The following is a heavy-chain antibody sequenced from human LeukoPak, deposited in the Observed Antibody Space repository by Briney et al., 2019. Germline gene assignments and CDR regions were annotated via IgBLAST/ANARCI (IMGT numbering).Heavy chain of an antibody. Sequence: GGSLRLSCAASGVTFHDYAMHWVRQVPGKGLEWVSGITWNSGSVLYADSVRGRFTISRDNAKNSLYLQMNSLRPEDMAFYYCAKGLGVASLIVDALDMWGQGTMVTV. D-gene: IGHD3/OR15-3a*01. V-gene: IGHV3-9*03. J-gene: IGHJ3*02. CDR1: GVTFHDYA. CDR2: ITWNSGSV. CDR3: AKGLGVASLIVDALDM.